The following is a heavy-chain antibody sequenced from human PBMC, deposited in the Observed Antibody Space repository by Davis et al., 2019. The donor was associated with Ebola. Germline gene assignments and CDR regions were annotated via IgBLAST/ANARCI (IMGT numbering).Heavy chain of an antibody. CDR2: ISTGGGVT. J-gene: IGHJ4*02. V-gene: IGHV3-23*01. D-gene: IGHD4-17*01. Sequence: GGSLRLSCAASGFTFSSYAMSWVRQAPGKGLEWISGISTGGGVTIYADSVKGRFAISRDNTKNTLYLQMNSLRAEDTAVYYCTKDFDYVNGYWGQGTLVTVSS. CDR3: TKDFDYVNGY. CDR1: GFTFSSYA.